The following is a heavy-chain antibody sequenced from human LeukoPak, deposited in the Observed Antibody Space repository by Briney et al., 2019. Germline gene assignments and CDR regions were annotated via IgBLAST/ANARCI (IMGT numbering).Heavy chain of an antibody. J-gene: IGHJ4*02. CDR3: ADPTVADF. D-gene: IGHD4-11*01. CDR1: GFTFSDYA. CDR2: ISGSGRHI. V-gene: IGHV3-23*01. Sequence: GGSLRLSCAGSGFTFSDYAMSWVRQAPGKGLEWVSAISGSGRHIYYADSVKGRFAISRDNSKKTVYLQMNSLRAEDTAVYYCADPTVADFWGQGTLVTVSS.